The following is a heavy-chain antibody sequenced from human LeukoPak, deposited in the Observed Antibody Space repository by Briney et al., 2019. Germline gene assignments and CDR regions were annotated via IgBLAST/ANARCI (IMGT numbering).Heavy chain of an antibody. D-gene: IGHD3-22*01. J-gene: IGHJ4*02. CDR1: GGTFSSYT. Sequence: SVKVSCKVSGGTFSSYTISWVRQAPGQGLEWMGRIIPILGIANYAQKFQGRVTITADKSTSTAYMELSSLRSENTAVYYCARDHSSGYYPDYFDYWGQGTLVTVSS. CDR2: IIPILGIA. V-gene: IGHV1-69*04. CDR3: ARDHSSGYYPDYFDY.